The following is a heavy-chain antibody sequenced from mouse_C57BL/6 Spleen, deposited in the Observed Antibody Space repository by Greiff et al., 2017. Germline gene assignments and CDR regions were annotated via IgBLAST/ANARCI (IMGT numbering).Heavy chain of an antibody. Sequence: QVQLQQPGAELVKPGASVKLSCKASGYTFTSYWMHWVKQRPGQGLEWIGMIHPNSGSTNYNEKFKSKATLTVDKSSSTAYMQLSSLTSEDSAVYYCASGATTVVGGLDYWGQGTTLTVSS. J-gene: IGHJ2*01. CDR2: IHPNSGST. CDR1: GYTFTSYW. D-gene: IGHD1-1*01. CDR3: ASGATTVVGGLDY. V-gene: IGHV1-64*01.